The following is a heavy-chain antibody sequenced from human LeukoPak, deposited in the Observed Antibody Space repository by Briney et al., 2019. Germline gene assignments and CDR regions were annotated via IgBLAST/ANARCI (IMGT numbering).Heavy chain of an antibody. CDR2: IGIRGDT. V-gene: IGHV3-13*01. Sequence: SGGSLGLSRAASGFTFIDYDMHWVRQVIGKGLEWVSAIGIRGDTHYSGSVKGRFTISRENAESSLYLQMNSLRAEDTAVYYCARGGIQVSGIDEFDYWGQGALVTVSS. J-gene: IGHJ4*02. D-gene: IGHD6-19*01. CDR3: ARGGIQVSGIDEFDY. CDR1: GFTFIDYD.